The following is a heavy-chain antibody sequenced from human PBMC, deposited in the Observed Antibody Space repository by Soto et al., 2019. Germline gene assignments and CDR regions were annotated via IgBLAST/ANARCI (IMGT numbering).Heavy chain of an antibody. CDR1: GFTFSDYY. CDR3: VKDIHEQWLVSHFEY. Sequence: GGSLRLSCAASGFTFSDYYMSWIRQAPGKGLEWVSYISSSSSYTNYADSVKGRFTISRDNAQHSLYLEMNSLRVEDTAVYYCVKDIHEQWLVSHFEYWGQGALLTVSS. CDR2: ISSSSSYT. J-gene: IGHJ4*02. V-gene: IGHV3-11*05. D-gene: IGHD6-19*01.